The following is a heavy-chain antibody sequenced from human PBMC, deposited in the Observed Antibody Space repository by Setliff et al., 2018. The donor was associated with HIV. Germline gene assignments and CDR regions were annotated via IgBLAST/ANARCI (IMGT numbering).Heavy chain of an antibody. CDR3: ARASPGVVMIPDS. V-gene: IGHV3-48*03. Sequence: PGGSLRLSCAASGFTFRSYEMNWVRQAPGKGLEWLSYISSSGNTIYYTDSLKGRFTISRDDAKSSLYLQMNSLKVEDTATYFCARASPGVVMIPDSWGQGTLVTVSS. CDR1: GFTFRSYE. D-gene: IGHD3-22*01. J-gene: IGHJ4*02. CDR2: ISSSGNTI.